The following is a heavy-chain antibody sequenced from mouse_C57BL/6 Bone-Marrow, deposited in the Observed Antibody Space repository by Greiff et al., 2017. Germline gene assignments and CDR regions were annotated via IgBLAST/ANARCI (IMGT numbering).Heavy chain of an antibody. J-gene: IGHJ2*01. Sequence: QVQLQQPGAELVKPGASVKLSCKASGYTFTSYWMPWVKQRPGQGLEWIGMIHPNSGSTNYNEKFKSKATLTVDKTSSTAYMQLSSLTSEDSAVYCCARSGYDSAFDYWGQGTTLTVSS. CDR1: GYTFTSYW. V-gene: IGHV1-64*01. D-gene: IGHD2-4*01. CDR2: IHPNSGST. CDR3: ARSGYDSAFDY.